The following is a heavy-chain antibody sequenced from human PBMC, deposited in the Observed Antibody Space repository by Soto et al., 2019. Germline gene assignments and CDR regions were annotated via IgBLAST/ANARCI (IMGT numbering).Heavy chain of an antibody. CDR2: INHSGST. D-gene: IGHD2-2*01. Sequence: PSETLSLTCAVYGGSFSGYYWSWIRQPPGKRLEWIGEINHSGSTNYNPSLKSRVTISVDTSKNQFSLKLSSVTAADTAVYYCARLSSDVVVPAARYSGYDRIDYWGQGTLVTVSS. V-gene: IGHV4-34*01. CDR1: GGSFSGYY. J-gene: IGHJ4*02. CDR3: ARLSSDVVVPAARYSGYDRIDY.